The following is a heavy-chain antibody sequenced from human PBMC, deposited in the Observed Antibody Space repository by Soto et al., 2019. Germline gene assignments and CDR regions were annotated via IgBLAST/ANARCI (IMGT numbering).Heavy chain of an antibody. CDR1: GGSISSSSYY. Sequence: QLQLQESGPGLVKPSETLSLTCTVSGGSISSSSYYWGWIRQPPGKGLEWIGSIYYSGSTYYNPSLKSRGTISVDTSKNQFSLKLSSVTAADTAVYYCARRRGSQQQLVHFDYWGQGTLVTVSS. CDR2: IYYSGST. CDR3: ARRRGSQQQLVHFDY. J-gene: IGHJ4*02. V-gene: IGHV4-39*01. D-gene: IGHD6-13*01.